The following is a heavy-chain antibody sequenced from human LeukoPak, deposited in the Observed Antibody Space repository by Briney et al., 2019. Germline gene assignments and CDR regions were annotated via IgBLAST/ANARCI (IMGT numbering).Heavy chain of an antibody. CDR3: ARDRVTISMNAFDI. CDR1: GFTFSDYY. CDR2: ISSSGSTI. D-gene: IGHD3-10*01. J-gene: IGHJ3*02. V-gene: IGHV3-11*01. Sequence: PGGSLRLSCAASGFTFSDYYMSWIRQAPGKGLEWVSYISSSGSTIYYAGSVKGRFTISRDNAKNSLYLQMNGLRAEDTAVYYCARDRVTISMNAFDIWGQGTMVTVSS.